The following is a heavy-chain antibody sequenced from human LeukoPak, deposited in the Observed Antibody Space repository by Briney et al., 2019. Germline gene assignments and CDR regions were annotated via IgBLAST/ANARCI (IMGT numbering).Heavy chain of an antibody. V-gene: IGHV1-2*02. Sequence: ASVKVSCKASGYTFTDYYMHWARQDPGQGLEWMGWINPNSGGTSSAQKFQGRVTMIRDTSINTVYMELRRLRSDDTAVYYCARGGIMNFGERAPRPWFDPWGQGTLVTVSS. J-gene: IGHJ5*02. CDR1: GYTFTDYY. CDR2: INPNSGGT. CDR3: ARGGIMNFGERAPRPWFDP. D-gene: IGHD3-10*01.